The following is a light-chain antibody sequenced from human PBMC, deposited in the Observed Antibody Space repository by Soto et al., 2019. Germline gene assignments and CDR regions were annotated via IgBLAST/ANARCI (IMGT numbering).Light chain of an antibody. Sequence: IVLTQSPGTLSLSPGERATLSCRASQSVSSSYLAWYQQKPGQAPRLLIYGASSRATGIPDRFSGSGSGTDFTLTISRLEPEDFAVYYCQQYGSSLRTFGQGTKVDIK. CDR3: QQYGSSLRT. CDR1: QSVSSSY. CDR2: GAS. V-gene: IGKV3-20*01. J-gene: IGKJ1*01.